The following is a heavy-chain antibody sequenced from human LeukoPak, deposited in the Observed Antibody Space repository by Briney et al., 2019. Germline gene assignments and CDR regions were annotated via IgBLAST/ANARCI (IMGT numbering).Heavy chain of an antibody. CDR2: ISSSGST. CDR1: GDSISSGDYY. J-gene: IGHJ5*02. V-gene: IGHV4-61*02. D-gene: IGHD2-2*03. CDR3: ARDRWMDPNWFDP. Sequence: SETLSLTCTVSGDSISSGDYYWSWIRQPAGKGLEWIGRISSSGSTNYNPSLKSRVTISVDTSKNQFSLKLSSVTAADTAVYYCARDRWMDPNWFDPWGQGTLVTVSS.